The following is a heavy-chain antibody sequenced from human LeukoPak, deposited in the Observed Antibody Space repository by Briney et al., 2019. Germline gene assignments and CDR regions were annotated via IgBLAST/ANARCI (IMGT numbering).Heavy chain of an antibody. V-gene: IGHV3-11*01. D-gene: IGHD1-26*01. CDR1: GFTFSDYY. CDR2: ISSSGTTI. J-gene: IGHJ3*02. CDR3: ARDPYRFAFDI. Sequence: GGSLRLSCAASGFTFSDYYMSWIRQAPGKGLEWVSYISSSGTTIYYADSVKGRFTISRDNAKNSLYLQMNSLRAEDTAVYYCARDPYRFAFDIWGQGTVVLVSS.